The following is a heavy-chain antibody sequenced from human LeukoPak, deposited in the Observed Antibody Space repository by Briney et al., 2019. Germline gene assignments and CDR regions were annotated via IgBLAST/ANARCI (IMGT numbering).Heavy chain of an antibody. CDR1: GFTFGDYA. J-gene: IGHJ4*02. V-gene: IGHV3-49*04. Sequence: GGSLRLSCTASGFTFGDYAMSWVRQAPGKGLEWVGFIRIKAYGGTTEYAATGKGTFTISRDKYKSIAHLHIKSLKTEDTGVYYCTRSAGYSSGWYHDYWGQGTLVTVSS. CDR3: TRSAGYSSGWYHDY. D-gene: IGHD6-19*01. CDR2: IRIKAYGGTT.